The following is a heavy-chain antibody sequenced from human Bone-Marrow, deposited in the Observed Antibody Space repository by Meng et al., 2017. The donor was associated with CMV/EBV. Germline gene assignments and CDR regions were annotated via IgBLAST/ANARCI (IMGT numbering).Heavy chain of an antibody. V-gene: IGHV1-2*02. J-gene: IGHJ3*02. D-gene: IGHD3-3*01. Sequence: ASVKVSCKASGYTFTGYYMHWVRQAPGQGLEWMGWINPNSGGTNYAQKFQGRVTMTRDTSISTAYMELSRLRSDDTAVYYCASQNILYYDFWSGYYDAFDIWGQGTMVTVSS. CDR1: GYTFTGYY. CDR3: ASQNILYYDFWSGYYDAFDI. CDR2: INPNSGGT.